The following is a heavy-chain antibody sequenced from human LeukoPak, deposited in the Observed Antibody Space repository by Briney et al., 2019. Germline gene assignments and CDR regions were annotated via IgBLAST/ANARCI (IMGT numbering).Heavy chain of an antibody. D-gene: IGHD3-9*01. Sequence: SETLSLTCAVSGYSISSGYYWGWTRQPPGKGLEWIGSFYHSGSTYYKPSLRSGVTISVDTSKNQFSLKLSSGTAADTAVYYCAGDALLRYFAWADRMGAFDNWGQGTMVTVSS. CDR2: FYHSGST. CDR3: AGDALLRYFAWADRMGAFDN. CDR1: GYSISSGYY. J-gene: IGHJ3*02. V-gene: IGHV4-38-2*02.